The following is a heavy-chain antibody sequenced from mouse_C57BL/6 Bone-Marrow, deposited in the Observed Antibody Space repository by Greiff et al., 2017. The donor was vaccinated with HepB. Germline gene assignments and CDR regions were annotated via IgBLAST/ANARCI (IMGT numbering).Heavy chain of an antibody. CDR2: ISDGGSYT. CDR3: ARENPPYYYGSSYGAY. V-gene: IGHV5-4*01. D-gene: IGHD1-1*01. Sequence: EVMLVESGGGLVKPGGSLKLSCAASGFTFSSYAMSWVRQTPEKRLEWVATISDGGSYTYYPDNVKGRITISRNNAKNNLYLQMRHLKSEDTAMYYCARENPPYYYGSSYGAYWGQGTLVTVSA. CDR1: GFTFSSYA. J-gene: IGHJ3*01.